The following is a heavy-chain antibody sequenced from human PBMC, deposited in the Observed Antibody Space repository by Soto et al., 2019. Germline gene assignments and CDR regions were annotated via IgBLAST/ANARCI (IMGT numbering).Heavy chain of an antibody. V-gene: IGHV1-18*01. J-gene: IGHJ5*02. D-gene: IGHD3-3*01. CDR1: GYTFTSYG. Sequence: ASVKVSCKASGYTFTSYGISWVRQAPGQGLEWMGWISAYNGNTNYAQKLQGRVTMTTDTSTSTAYMELRSLRSDDTAVYYCARFGPTIFGVVIANNWFDPWGQGTLVTVSS. CDR2: ISAYNGNT. CDR3: ARFGPTIFGVVIANNWFDP.